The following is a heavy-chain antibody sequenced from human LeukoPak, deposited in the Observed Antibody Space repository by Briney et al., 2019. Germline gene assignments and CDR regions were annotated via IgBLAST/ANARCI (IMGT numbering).Heavy chain of an antibody. CDR3: AKDLSTFSPSYYLDY. V-gene: IGHV3-53*01. J-gene: IGHJ4*02. D-gene: IGHD3-16*01. Sequence: GGSLRLSCAASGFTFSSNYMRWVRQAPGKGLEWVSVIYSGGSTYYADSVKGRFTISRDNSKNTLYLQMSNLRTEDTALYYCAKDLSTFSPSYYLDYWGQGTLVPVSS. CDR2: IYSGGST. CDR1: GFTFSSNY.